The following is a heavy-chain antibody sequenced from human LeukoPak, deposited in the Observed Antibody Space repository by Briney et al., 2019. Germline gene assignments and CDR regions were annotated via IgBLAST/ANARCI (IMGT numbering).Heavy chain of an antibody. CDR2: MYYSGST. CDR3: ARLRYYYDSSGYYYNYYYYYMDV. Sequence: SETLSLTCTVSGGSISSYYWSWIRQPPGKGLEWIGYMYYSGSTYYNPSLKSRVTISVDTSKNQFSLKLSSVTAADTAVYYCARLRYYYDSSGYYYNYYYYYMDVWGKGTTVTISS. V-gene: IGHV4-59*12. D-gene: IGHD3-22*01. CDR1: GGSISSYY. J-gene: IGHJ6*03.